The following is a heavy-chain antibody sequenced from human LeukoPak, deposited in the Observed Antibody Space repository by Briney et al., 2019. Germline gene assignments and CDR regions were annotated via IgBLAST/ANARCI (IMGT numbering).Heavy chain of an antibody. D-gene: IGHD3-22*01. V-gene: IGHV4-34*01. Sequence: SETLSLICAVYGGSFSGYYWSWIRQPPGKGLEWIGEINHSGSTNYNPSLKSRVTISVDTSKNQFSLKLSSVTAADTAVYYCARGRGSSGYSRLLRHFQHWGQGTLATVSS. CDR2: INHSGST. J-gene: IGHJ1*01. CDR3: ARGRGSSGYSRLLRHFQH. CDR1: GGSFSGYY.